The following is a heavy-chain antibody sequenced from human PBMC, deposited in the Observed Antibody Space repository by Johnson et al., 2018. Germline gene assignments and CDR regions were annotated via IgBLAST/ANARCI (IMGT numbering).Heavy chain of an antibody. CDR1: GGTFSSYP. CDR2: IIPIFGTT. J-gene: IGHJ6*02. Sequence: QVQLVQSGAGVKKPGSSVKLSCKASGGTFSSYPINWVRQAPGQGLEWMGGIIPIFGTTTYAQKFQDRVTLNADRSSWIVYMGLSSPRSEDSAVDYWERDLRPLWARGPLYGMDVWGQGTTLTFSS. V-gene: IGHV1-69*12. CDR3: ERDLRPLWARGPLYGMDV. D-gene: IGHD1-26*01.